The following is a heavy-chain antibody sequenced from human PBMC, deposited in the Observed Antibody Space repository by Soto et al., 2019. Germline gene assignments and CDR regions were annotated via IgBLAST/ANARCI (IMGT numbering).Heavy chain of an antibody. CDR1: GYTFTSYG. CDR3: AREYCSSTSCYRGLYGMDV. CDR2: ISAYNGNT. V-gene: IGHV1-18*04. D-gene: IGHD2-2*01. J-gene: IGHJ6*02. Sequence: GASVKVSCKASGYTFTSYGISWVRQAPGQGLEWMGWISAYNGNTNYAQKLQGRVTMTTDTSTSTAYMELRSLRSDDTAVYYCAREYCSSTSCYRGLYGMDVWGQGTTVTVSS.